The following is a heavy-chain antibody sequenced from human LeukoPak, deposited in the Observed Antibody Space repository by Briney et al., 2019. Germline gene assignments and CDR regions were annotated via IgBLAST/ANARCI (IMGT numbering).Heavy chain of an antibody. V-gene: IGHV3-21*04. CDR3: AKRGTVTTFGHCDY. CDR1: GFTFSSLS. J-gene: IGHJ4*02. D-gene: IGHD4-17*01. CDR2: ISSSSSYI. Sequence: GGSLRLSCAASGFTFSSLSMNWVRQAPGKGLEWVSSISSSSSYIYYADSVKGRFTISRDNSKNTLYLQMNSLRAEDTAVYYCAKRGTVTTFGHCDYWGQGTLVTVSS.